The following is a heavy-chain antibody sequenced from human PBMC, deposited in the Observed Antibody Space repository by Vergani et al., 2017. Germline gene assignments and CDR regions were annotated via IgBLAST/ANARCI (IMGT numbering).Heavy chain of an antibody. J-gene: IGHJ4*02. CDR3: ARLSYDTTPYLQGGYDC. CDR1: GFSLSRFW. D-gene: IGHD3-22*01. V-gene: IGHV3-23*01. Sequence: EVQLLESGGNLIQPGGSLRLSCAASGFSLSRFWMSWVRQAPGKGLEWVSAISARYPSTYYADSVKGRFTISRDNSKNMLYLQMNSLRAEDTAVYYCARLSYDTTPYLQGGYDCWGQGTLVSVSS. CDR2: ISARYPST.